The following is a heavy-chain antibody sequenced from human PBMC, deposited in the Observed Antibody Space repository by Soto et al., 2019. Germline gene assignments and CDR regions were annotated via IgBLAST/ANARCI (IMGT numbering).Heavy chain of an antibody. J-gene: IGHJ4*01. Sequence: EVQLLESGGGLVQPGGSLRLSCAASGFTFSSYAMTWVRQAPGTGLEWGSGISGSGGSTYYADPAKGRFTISRDHSKSTLVLHMDSMRGEDTAVYYCANDARGLAPIWPYYYWGHGTLVTVSS. CDR1: GFTFSSYA. D-gene: IGHD3-9*01. CDR2: ISGSGGST. V-gene: IGHV3-23*01. CDR3: ANDARGLAPIWPYYY.